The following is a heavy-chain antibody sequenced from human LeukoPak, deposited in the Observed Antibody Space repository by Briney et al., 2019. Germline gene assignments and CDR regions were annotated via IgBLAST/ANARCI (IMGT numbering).Heavy chain of an antibody. CDR2: ISSSSSYT. CDR3: ARVRIAAPPGY. J-gene: IGHJ4*02. V-gene: IGHV3-11*06. D-gene: IGHD6-6*01. CDR1: GFTFSNAW. Sequence: GGSLRLSCAASGFTFSNAWMNWVRQAPGKGLEWVSYISSSSSYTNYADSVKGRLTISRDNAKNSLYLQMNSLRAEDTAVYYCARVRIAAPPGYWGQGTLVTVSS.